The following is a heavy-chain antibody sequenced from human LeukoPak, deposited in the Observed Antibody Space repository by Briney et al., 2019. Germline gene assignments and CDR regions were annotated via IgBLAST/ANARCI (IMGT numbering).Heavy chain of an antibody. CDR2: IRYDGSNK. CDR1: GFTFSSYG. J-gene: IGHJ4*02. D-gene: IGHD4-23*01. Sequence: GGSLRLSCAASGFTFSSYGMHWVRQAPGKGLEWVAFIRYDGSNKYYADSVKGRFTISRDNAKNSLFLQMNSLRAEDTAVYYCAREVTPYYWGQGTLVTVSS. CDR3: AREVTPYY. V-gene: IGHV3-30*02.